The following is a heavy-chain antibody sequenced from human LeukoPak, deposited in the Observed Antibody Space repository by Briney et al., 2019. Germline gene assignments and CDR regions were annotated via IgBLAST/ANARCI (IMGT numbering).Heavy chain of an antibody. Sequence: GGSLRLSCLASEFTLSSYIMHWVRQAPGKGLEYVSAISNNGGSTYYADSVKGRFTVSRDNSKNTLYLQMNSLRPEDTAVYYCVRSVTTLSDFHNWGQGTLVTVSS. V-gene: IGHV3-64D*09. J-gene: IGHJ4*02. CDR3: VRSVTTLSDFHN. D-gene: IGHD4-17*01. CDR2: ISNNGGST. CDR1: EFTLSSYI.